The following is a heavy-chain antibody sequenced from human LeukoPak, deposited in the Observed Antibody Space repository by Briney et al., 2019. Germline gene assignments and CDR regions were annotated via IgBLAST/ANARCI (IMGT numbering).Heavy chain of an antibody. CDR3: ARYGGYVDY. CDR1: GFTFSSYG. D-gene: IGHD4/OR15-4a*01. CDR2: IWYDGSNK. V-gene: IGHV3-33*01. Sequence: GGSLRLSCAASGFTFSSYGMHWVRQAPGKGLEWVVVIWYDGSNKYYADSVKGRFTISRDNSKNTLYLQMNSLRAEDTAVYYCARYGGYVDYWGQGTLVTVSS. J-gene: IGHJ4*02.